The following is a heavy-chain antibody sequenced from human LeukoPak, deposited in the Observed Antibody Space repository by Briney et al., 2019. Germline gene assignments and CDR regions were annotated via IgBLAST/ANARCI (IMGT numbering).Heavy chain of an antibody. CDR2: ISYDGNNK. CDR3: AKDRGGPGAYYFDY. CDR1: RFNFRNYG. J-gene: IGHJ4*02. Sequence: GGSLRLSCVASRFNFRNYGMHWVRQAPGKGLEWVAVISYDGNNKYYADSVKGRFTVSRDKNTLYLQLNSLRPEDTAVSYCAKDRGGPGAYYFDYWGQGTLVTVSS. D-gene: IGHD2-15*01. V-gene: IGHV3-30*18.